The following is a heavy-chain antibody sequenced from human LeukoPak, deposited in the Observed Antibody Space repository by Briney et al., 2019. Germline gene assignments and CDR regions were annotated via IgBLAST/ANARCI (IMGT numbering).Heavy chain of an antibody. CDR1: GFTVSSNY. J-gene: IGHJ4*02. V-gene: IGHV3-23*01. Sequence: GGSLRLSCAASGFTVSSNYMSWVRQAPGKGLEWVSAISGSGGSTYYADPVKGRFTISRDNSKNTLYLQMNSLRAEDAAVYYCAKNYGDYPLFDYWGQGTLVTVSS. CDR3: AKNYGDYPLFDY. D-gene: IGHD4-17*01. CDR2: ISGSGGST.